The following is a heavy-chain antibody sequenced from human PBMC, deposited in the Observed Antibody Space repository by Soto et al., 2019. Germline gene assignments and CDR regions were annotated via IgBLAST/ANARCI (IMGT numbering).Heavy chain of an antibody. CDR1: GYTFTGYY. CDR2: INPNSGGT. V-gene: IGHV1-2*02. CDR3: ASQRYCSSTSCYPTDY. J-gene: IGHJ4*02. Sequence: ASVKVSCKXSGYTFTGYYMHWVRQAPGQGLEWMGWINPNSGGTNYAQKFQGRVTMTRDTSISTAYMELSRLRSDDTAVYYCASQRYCSSTSCYPTDYWGQGTLVTVSS. D-gene: IGHD2-2*01.